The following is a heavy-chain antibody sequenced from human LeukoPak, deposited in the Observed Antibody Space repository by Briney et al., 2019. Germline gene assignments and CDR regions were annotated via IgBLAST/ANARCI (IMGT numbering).Heavy chain of an antibody. CDR2: ISGSGGST. Sequence: GGSLRLSCAASGFTFSSYAMSWVRQAPGKGPEWVSAISGSGGSTYYADSVKGRLTISRDNSKNTLYLQMNSLRAEDTAVYYCAKPLSSGWPYYFDYWGQGTLVTVSS. J-gene: IGHJ4*02. V-gene: IGHV3-23*01. CDR3: AKPLSSGWPYYFDY. CDR1: GFTFSSYA. D-gene: IGHD6-19*01.